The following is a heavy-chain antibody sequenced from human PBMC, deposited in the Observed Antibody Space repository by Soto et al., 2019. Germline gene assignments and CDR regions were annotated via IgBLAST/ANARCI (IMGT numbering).Heavy chain of an antibody. Sequence: LRLSCAASGFTFSSYAMNWVRQAPGKGLEWVSYISSSGSTIYYADSVKGRFTISRDNAKNSLYLQMNSLRAEDTAVYYCARDSVLLWFGGGYMDVWGKGTTVTVSS. CDR2: ISSSGSTI. J-gene: IGHJ6*03. D-gene: IGHD3-10*01. CDR1: GFTFSSYA. V-gene: IGHV3-48*03. CDR3: ARDSVLLWFGGGYMDV.